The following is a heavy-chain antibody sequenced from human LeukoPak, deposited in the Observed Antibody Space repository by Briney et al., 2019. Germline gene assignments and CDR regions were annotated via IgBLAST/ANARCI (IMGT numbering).Heavy chain of an antibody. V-gene: IGHV4-34*01. Sequence: SETLSLTCAVYRGSFSGYYWSWIRQPPGKGLEWIGEINHSGSTNYNPSLKSRVTISVDTSKNQFSLKLSSVTAADTAVYYCARRPYDYVWGSYRPTEYYFDYWGQGTLVTVSS. D-gene: IGHD3-16*02. CDR3: ARRPYDYVWGSYRPTEYYFDY. CDR1: RGSFSGYY. CDR2: INHSGST. J-gene: IGHJ4*02.